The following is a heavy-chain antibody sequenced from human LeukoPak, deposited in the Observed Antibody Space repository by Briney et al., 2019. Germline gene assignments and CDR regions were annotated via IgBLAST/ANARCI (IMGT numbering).Heavy chain of an antibody. CDR1: GFTFSTYS. CDR3: ARLSETARGLNY. J-gene: IGHJ4*02. V-gene: IGHV3-21*04. CDR2: ICSSSSYI. Sequence: GGSLRLSCAASGFTFSTYSMNWVRQAPGKGLEWVSSICSSSSYIYYADSVKGRFTISRDNAKNSLYLQMNSLRAEDTAVYYCARLSETARGLNYWGQGTLVTVSS. D-gene: IGHD1-1*01.